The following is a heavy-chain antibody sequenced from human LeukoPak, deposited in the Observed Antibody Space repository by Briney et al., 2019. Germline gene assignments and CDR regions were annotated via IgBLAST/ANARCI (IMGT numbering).Heavy chain of an antibody. CDR2: FDPEDGET. Sequence: ASVKVSCKVSGYTLTELSMHWVRQAPGKGLEWMGGFDPEDGETIYAQKFQGRVTMTEDTSTVTAYMELSSLRSEDTAVYYCATFSGSYLVVDYWGQGTLVTVSS. V-gene: IGHV1-24*01. J-gene: IGHJ4*02. CDR3: ATFSGSYLVVDY. CDR1: GYTLTELS. D-gene: IGHD1-26*01.